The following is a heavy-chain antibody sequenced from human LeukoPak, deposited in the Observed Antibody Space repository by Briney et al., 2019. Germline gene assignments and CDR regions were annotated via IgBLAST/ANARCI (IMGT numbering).Heavy chain of an antibody. J-gene: IGHJ4*02. CDR3: ARGLQYQLFSFDY. Sequence: GASVKVSCKASGYTFTGYYMHWVRQAPGQGLEWMGWINPNSGGTNYAQKFQGWVTMTRDTSISTAYMELSRLRSDDTAVYYCARGLQYQLFSFDYWGQGTLVTVSS. CDR2: INPNSGGT. V-gene: IGHV1-2*04. CDR1: GYTFTGYY. D-gene: IGHD2-2*01.